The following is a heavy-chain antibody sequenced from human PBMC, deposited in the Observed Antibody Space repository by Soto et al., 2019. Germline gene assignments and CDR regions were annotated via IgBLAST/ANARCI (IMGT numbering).Heavy chain of an antibody. CDR2: ISGSGGTT. J-gene: IGHJ6*02. D-gene: IGHD2-15*01. CDR3: AKGPGYCSGGSCYSSYYYGMDV. CDR1: GFTFSTYG. V-gene: IGHV3-23*01. Sequence: XGSLLLSCAASGFTFSTYGMSWVRQAPGRGLEWVSAISGSGGTTYYADSVKGRFTISRDNSNNMLYLQMNSLRAEETAIYYCAKGPGYCSGGSCYSSYYYGMDVWGQGTTVTVSS.